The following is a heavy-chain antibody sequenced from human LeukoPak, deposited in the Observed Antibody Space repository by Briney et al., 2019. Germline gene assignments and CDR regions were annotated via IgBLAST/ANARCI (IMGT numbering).Heavy chain of an antibody. CDR1: GFAFSFYA. V-gene: IGHV3-23*01. J-gene: IGHJ4*02. D-gene: IGHD3-10*01. CDR2: IGGSGSGT. Sequence: GGSLRLSCVGSGFAFSFYAMTRVRQAPGKELEWVSAIGGSGSGTHYADSVKGRFTISRDNSKNTLYLQMNSLRVEDTAVYYCAKDYYGSGSPRSDYWGQGTLVTVSS. CDR3: AKDYYGSGSPRSDY.